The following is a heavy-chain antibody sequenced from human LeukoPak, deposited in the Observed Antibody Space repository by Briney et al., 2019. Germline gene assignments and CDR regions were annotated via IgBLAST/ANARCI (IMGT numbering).Heavy chain of an antibody. CDR3: ARDQRYAFDY. Sequence: PGGSLRFSCAASGFNFNTYEMNWVRQAPGKGLEWVSNIRTSTEGTNYAIYADSVKGRVTFSRDDAKNTLYLHMHSLRDDDTAVYYCARDQRYAFDYWGRGILVTVSS. D-gene: IGHD3-9*01. J-gene: IGHJ4*02. V-gene: IGHV3-48*02. CDR1: GFNFNTYE. CDR2: IRTSTEGT.